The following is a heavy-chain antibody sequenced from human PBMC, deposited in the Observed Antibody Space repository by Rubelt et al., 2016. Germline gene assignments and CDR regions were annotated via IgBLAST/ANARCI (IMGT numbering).Heavy chain of an antibody. J-gene: IGHJ4*02. Sequence: VQLVQSGAEVKKPGASVKVSCKVSGYTLTELSMHWVRQAPGKGLEWMGGFDPEDGETIYAQKFQGRVTMTEDTATDTAYMERSSLRSEDTAVYYCATGIVVVPAHVPSRDYWGQGTLVTVSS. V-gene: IGHV1-24*01. D-gene: IGHD2-2*01. CDR3: ATGIVVVPAHVPSRDY. CDR1: GYTLTELS. CDR2: FDPEDGET.